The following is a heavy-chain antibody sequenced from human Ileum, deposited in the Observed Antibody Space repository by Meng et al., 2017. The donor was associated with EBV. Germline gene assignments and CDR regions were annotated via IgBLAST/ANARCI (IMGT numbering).Heavy chain of an antibody. D-gene: IGHD6-25*01. V-gene: IGHV3-74*01. J-gene: IGHJ4*02. Sequence: EVQLVGAGGALVQPGVSLRLYCAASGFTFSSYWMHWVRQAPGQGLVWVSRTNEDGRITNYADSVKGRFTISRDNTKNTLYLQMNSLRAEDTAVYFCSRDLAGSDDDWGQGTLVTVSS. CDR1: GFTFSSYW. CDR2: TNEDGRIT. CDR3: SRDLAGSDDD.